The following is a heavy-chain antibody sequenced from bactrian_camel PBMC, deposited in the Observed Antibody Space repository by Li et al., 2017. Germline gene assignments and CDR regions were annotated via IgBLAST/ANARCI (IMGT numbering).Heavy chain of an antibody. D-gene: IGHD7*01. J-gene: IGHJ4*01. CDR1: GSPANTYC. Sequence: VQLVESGGGSVQAGGSLRLSCAASGSPANTYCMAWFRQTPGNQREGVAAADSDGRVAYADSVKGRFTISQDNAKRTVYLRMNALKPEDSAMYYCVAATRPVGGNCPIFVSYNAWGQGTQVTVS. CDR3: VAATRPVGGNCPIFVSYNA. CDR2: ADSDGRV. V-gene: IGHV3S53*01.